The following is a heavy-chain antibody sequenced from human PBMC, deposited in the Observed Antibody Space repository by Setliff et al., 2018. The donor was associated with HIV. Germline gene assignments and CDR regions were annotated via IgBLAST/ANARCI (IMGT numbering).Heavy chain of an antibody. D-gene: IGHD1-1*01. CDR3: ATVDGTRYLDY. J-gene: IGHJ4*02. CDR2: MFRTRTS. CDR1: GYSIRSGYY. Sequence: PSETLSLTCAVSGYSIRSGYYWGWIRQSPGKGLEWIGTMFRTRTSYYNPSLTSRVTISQDTSKNQFSLELTSVTAADTAVYYCATVDGTRYLDYWGQGKLVTVSS. V-gene: IGHV4-38-2*01.